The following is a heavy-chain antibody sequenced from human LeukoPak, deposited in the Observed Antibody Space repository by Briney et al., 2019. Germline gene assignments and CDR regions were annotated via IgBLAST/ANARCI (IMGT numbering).Heavy chain of an antibody. V-gene: IGHV3-11*01. J-gene: IGHJ4*02. CDR2: ISSSGSTI. D-gene: IGHD3-22*01. Sequence: GGSLRLSCAASGFTFSDYYMSWIRQAPGKGLEWVSYISSSGSTIYYADSVKGRFTISRDNSKNTLYLQMNSLRAEDTAVYYCAKPHYDSSGYYHLRSGFDYWGQGTLVTVSS. CDR3: AKPHYDSSGYYHLRSGFDY. CDR1: GFTFSDYY.